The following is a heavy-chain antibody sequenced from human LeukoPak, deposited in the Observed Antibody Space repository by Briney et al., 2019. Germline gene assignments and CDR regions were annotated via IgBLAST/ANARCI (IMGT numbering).Heavy chain of an antibody. CDR1: GGSIRSSNSF. CDR2: IYYNGNT. CDR3: ARATAAPSSYFFDH. D-gene: IGHD6-25*01. J-gene: IGHJ4*02. Sequence: PSETLSLTCSVSGGSIRSSNSFWGWIRQPPGERLEWIATIYYNGNTYYNPSLQSRVTISVDTSTNQFSLKLNSVIAADTAVYYCARATAAPSSYFFDHWGQGTLVIVSS. V-gene: IGHV4-39*07.